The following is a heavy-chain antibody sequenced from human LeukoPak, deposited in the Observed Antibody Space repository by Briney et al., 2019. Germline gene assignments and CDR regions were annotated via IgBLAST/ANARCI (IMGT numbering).Heavy chain of an antibody. V-gene: IGHV4-34*01. CDR3: ARQYQATIFGRFDY. CDR2: INHSGST. CDR1: GGSFSGYY. Sequence: TSETLSLTCAVYGGSFSGYYWSWIRQPPGKGLEWIGEINHSGSTNYNPSPKSRVTISVDTSKNQFSLKLSSVAAADTAVYYCARQYQATIFGRFDYWGQGTLVTVSS. D-gene: IGHD3-3*01. J-gene: IGHJ4*02.